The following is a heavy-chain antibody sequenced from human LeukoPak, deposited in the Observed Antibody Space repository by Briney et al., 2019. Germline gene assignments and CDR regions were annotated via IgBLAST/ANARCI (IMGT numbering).Heavy chain of an antibody. D-gene: IGHD2-2*01. CDR3: ARDMGPAALYDAFDI. V-gene: IGHV1-69*05. CDR1: GGTINNYG. Sequence: EASVKVSCKASGGTINNYGINWVRQAPGQGLEWMGGSIPIFHTPKYAQRFQGRVTITTDESTSTAYMELSSLIPEDTAVYYCARDMGPAALYDAFDIWGQGTMVTVSS. CDR2: SIPIFHTP. J-gene: IGHJ3*02.